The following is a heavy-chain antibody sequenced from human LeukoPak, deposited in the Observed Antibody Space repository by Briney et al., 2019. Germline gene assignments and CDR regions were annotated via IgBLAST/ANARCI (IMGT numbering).Heavy chain of an antibody. Sequence: GGSLRLSCAASGFSFITYSMSWVRQAPGKGLEWVSAISSGGSYIYYADSVKGRFTISRGDAKKSLYLQINSLRAEDTAVYYCARDQYYYDSTEYYDANNFDFWGQGTLVTVSS. CDR3: ARDQYYYDSTEYYDANNFDF. V-gene: IGHV3-21*01. CDR1: GFSFITYS. D-gene: IGHD3-22*01. J-gene: IGHJ4*02. CDR2: ISSGGSYI.